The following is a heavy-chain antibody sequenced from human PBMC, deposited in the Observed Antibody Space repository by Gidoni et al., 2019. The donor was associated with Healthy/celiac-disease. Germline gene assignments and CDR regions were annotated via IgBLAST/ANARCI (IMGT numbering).Heavy chain of an antibody. D-gene: IGHD2-15*01. Sequence: QVQLVQSGAEVKKPGSSVKVSCKASGGTVSSEAISWVRQAPGQGLEWMGGIIPIFGTANYAQKFQGRVTITADESTSTAYMELSSLRSEDTAVYYCARDAWGCSGGSCYSNYWGQGTLVTVSS. V-gene: IGHV1-69*01. CDR1: GGTVSSEA. CDR3: ARDAWGCSGGSCYSNY. CDR2: IIPIFGTA. J-gene: IGHJ4*02.